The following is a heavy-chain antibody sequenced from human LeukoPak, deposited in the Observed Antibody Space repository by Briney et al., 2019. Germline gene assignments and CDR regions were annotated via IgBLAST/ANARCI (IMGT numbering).Heavy chain of an antibody. D-gene: IGHD3-10*01. V-gene: IGHV4-34*01. J-gene: IGHJ4*02. CDR1: GGSFSGYY. CDR3: ARGKTVGTYYYGSGSSAYATYFDY. Sequence: SETLSLTCAVYGGSFSGYYWSWIRQPPGKGLEWIGEINHSGSTNHNPSLKSRVTISVDTSKNQFSLKLSSVTAADTAVYYCARGKTVGTYYYGSGSSAYATYFDYWGQGTLVTVSS. CDR2: INHSGST.